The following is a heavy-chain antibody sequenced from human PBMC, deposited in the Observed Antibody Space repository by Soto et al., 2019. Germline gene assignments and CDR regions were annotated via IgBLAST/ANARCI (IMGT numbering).Heavy chain of an antibody. Sequence: SETLSLTCTVSGGSISSSSYYWGWIRQPPGKGLEWIGSIYYSGSTYYNPSLKSRVTISVDTSKNQFSLKLSSVTAADTAVYYCARSYYYYGSWHYFDYWGQGTLVTVSS. J-gene: IGHJ4*02. CDR3: ARSYYYYGSWHYFDY. D-gene: IGHD3-10*01. CDR1: GGSISSSSYY. V-gene: IGHV4-39*01. CDR2: IYYSGST.